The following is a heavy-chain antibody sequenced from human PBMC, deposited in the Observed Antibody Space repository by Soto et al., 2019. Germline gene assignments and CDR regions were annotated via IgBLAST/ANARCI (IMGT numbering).Heavy chain of an antibody. D-gene: IGHD3-22*01. Sequence: EVQLVGSGGGLVQPGGSLRLSCAASGFTFSSYWMSWVRQAPGKGLEWVANIKQDGSEKYYVDSVKGRFTISRDNAKNSLYLQMNSLRAEDTAVYYCARENSGYLVEYYFDYWGQGTLVTVSS. CDR3: ARENSGYLVEYYFDY. CDR1: GFTFSSYW. V-gene: IGHV3-7*05. CDR2: IKQDGSEK. J-gene: IGHJ4*02.